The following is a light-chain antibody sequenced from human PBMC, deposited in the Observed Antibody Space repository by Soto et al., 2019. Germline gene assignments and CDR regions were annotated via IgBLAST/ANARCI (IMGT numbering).Light chain of an antibody. CDR3: TSYTSDNRSYV. Sequence: QSALTQPASVSGSPGQSITLSCSGTSSDVGAYTSVSWYQQHPGKAPKLMIYEVSNRPSGVSNRFSGSKSANTASLTISGLQADDEAHYYCTSYTSDNRSYVFGTGTKLTVL. V-gene: IGLV2-14*01. J-gene: IGLJ1*01. CDR2: EVS. CDR1: SSDVGAYTS.